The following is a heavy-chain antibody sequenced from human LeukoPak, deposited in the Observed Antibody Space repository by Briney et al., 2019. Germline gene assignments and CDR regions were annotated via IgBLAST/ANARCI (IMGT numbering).Heavy chain of an antibody. CDR1: GFTFSSYA. CDR2: ISYDGSNK. D-gene: IGHD6-13*01. Sequence: GRSLRLSCAASGFTFSSYAMHWVRQAPGKGLEWVAVISYDGSNKYYADSVKGRFTISRDNSKNTLYLQMSSLRAEDTAVYYCVKGQLVLYYYGMDVWGKGTTVTVSS. J-gene: IGHJ6*04. V-gene: IGHV3-30*14. CDR3: VKGQLVLYYYGMDV.